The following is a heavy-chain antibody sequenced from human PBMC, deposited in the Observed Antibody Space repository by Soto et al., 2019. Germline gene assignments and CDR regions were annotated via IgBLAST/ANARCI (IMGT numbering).Heavy chain of an antibody. D-gene: IGHD2-15*01. Sequence: QVHLIQSGAEVTKPGSSVKVSCRTSGGTFSSSGFNWVRQAPGQGPEWMGGIIPMFGTPKYAQKFQDRVTIIADETTSAAYVALSSRRSEDPDVYYWARVDPRHDSPIVWGQGSLVTVSS. CDR1: GGTFSSSG. CDR3: ARVDPRHDSPIV. CDR2: IIPMFGTP. V-gene: IGHV1-69*12. J-gene: IGHJ4*02.